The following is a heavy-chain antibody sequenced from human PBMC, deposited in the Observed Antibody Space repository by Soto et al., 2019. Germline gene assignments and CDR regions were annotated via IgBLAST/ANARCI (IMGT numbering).Heavy chain of an antibody. CDR3: AKDLGYSSSSPDY. J-gene: IGHJ4*02. Sequence: VQLVESGGGVVQPGRSLRLSCAASGFTFSSYGMHWVRQAPGKGLEWVAVISYDGSNKYYADSVKGRFTISRDNSKNTLYLQMNSLRAEDTAVYYCAKDLGYSSSSPDYWGQGTLVTVSS. CDR1: GFTFSSYG. V-gene: IGHV3-30*18. CDR2: ISYDGSNK. D-gene: IGHD6-13*01.